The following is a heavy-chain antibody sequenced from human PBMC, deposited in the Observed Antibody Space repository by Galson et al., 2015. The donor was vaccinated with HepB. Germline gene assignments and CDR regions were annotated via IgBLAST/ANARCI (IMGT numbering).Heavy chain of an antibody. CDR2: IIPIFGTA. D-gene: IGHD5-18*01. CDR3: ARVGEIGGHGKGDGGYSYGYGAFDI. V-gene: IGHV1-69*13. J-gene: IGHJ3*02. Sequence: SVKVSCKASGGTFSSYAISWVRQAPGQGLEWMGGIIPIFGTANYAQKFQGRVTITADESTSTAYMELSSLRSEDTAVYYCARVGEIGGHGKGDGGYSYGYGAFDIWGQGTMVTVSS. CDR1: GGTFSSYA.